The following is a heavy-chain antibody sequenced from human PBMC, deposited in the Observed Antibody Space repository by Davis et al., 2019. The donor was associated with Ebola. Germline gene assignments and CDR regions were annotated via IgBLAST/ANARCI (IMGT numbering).Heavy chain of an antibody. Sequence: PGGSLRLSCAASGFTFSSYGMHWVRQAPGQGLEWMGWINPNSGGTNYAQKFQGWVTMTRDTSISTAYMELSRLRSDDTAVYYCARGGISPDLVNWGQGTLVTVSS. CDR1: GFTFSSYG. J-gene: IGHJ4*02. D-gene: IGHD2-21*01. CDR2: INPNSGGT. V-gene: IGHV1-2*04. CDR3: ARGGISPDLVN.